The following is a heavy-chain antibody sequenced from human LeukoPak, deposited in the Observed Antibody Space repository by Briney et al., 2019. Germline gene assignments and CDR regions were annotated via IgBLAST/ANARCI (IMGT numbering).Heavy chain of an antibody. J-gene: IGHJ4*02. CDR2: IDPSDSYT. CDR1: GYSFTSYW. CDR3: ARTKYSSSWYYFDY. D-gene: IGHD6-6*01. V-gene: IGHV5-10-1*01. Sequence: GESLKISCKGSGYSFTSYWISWVRQMPGKGLEWMGRIDPSDSYTNYSPSFQGHVTISADKSISTAYLQWSSLRASDTAMYYCARTKYSSSWYYFDYWGQGTLVTVSS.